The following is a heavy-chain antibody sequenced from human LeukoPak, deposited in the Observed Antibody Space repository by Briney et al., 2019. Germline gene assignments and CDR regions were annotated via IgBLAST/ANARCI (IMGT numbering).Heavy chain of an antibody. CDR3: ARGHSRAARQSRGMDV. Sequence: SETLSLTCAVSDGSFSGYYWSWIRQPPGKGVESIRQINPSGSTNYNPSLKSRVTMSVDTSKHQFSLKLSSVTAADTAVHYCARGHSRAARQSRGMDVWGQGTTVTVSS. V-gene: IGHV4-34*01. J-gene: IGHJ6*02. D-gene: IGHD6-6*01. CDR1: DGSFSGYY. CDR2: INPSGST.